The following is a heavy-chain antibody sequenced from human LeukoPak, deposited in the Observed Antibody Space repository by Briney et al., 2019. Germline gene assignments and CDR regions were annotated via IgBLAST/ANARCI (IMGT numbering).Heavy chain of an antibody. V-gene: IGHV3-7*01. D-gene: IGHD1-14*01. CDR3: ARTGKGTHRFDY. J-gene: IGHJ4*02. CDR1: GFTFSSYW. Sequence: GGSLRLSCAVSGFTFSSYWTSWVRQAEGRGRGWVANIKQVGSEKYYVDSVKGRFAISRDNAKNSLYLQMNSLRAEDTAVYYCARTGKGTHRFDYWGQGTLVTVSS. CDR2: IKQVGSEK.